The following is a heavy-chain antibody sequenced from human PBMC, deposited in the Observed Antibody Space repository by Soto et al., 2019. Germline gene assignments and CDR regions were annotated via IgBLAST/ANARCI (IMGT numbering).Heavy chain of an antibody. V-gene: IGHV1-46*01. CDR3: ARLLVPYCGGDCYSGFDY. CDR2: INPSSGST. D-gene: IGHD2-21*02. Sequence: ASVKVSCKASGYTFTNYYMHWVRQAPGQGLEWMGIINPSSGSTKNAQKFQGRVTMTRDTSTSTVYMELSSLRSEDTAVYYCARLLVPYCGGDCYSGFDYWGQGTLVTVSS. J-gene: IGHJ4*02. CDR1: GYTFTNYY.